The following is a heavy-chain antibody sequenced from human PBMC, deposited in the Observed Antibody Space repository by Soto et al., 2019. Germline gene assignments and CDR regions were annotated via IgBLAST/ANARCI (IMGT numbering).Heavy chain of an antibody. CDR3: AHRRTRVNTWNYGDFDY. V-gene: IGHV2-5*02. J-gene: IGHJ4*02. CDR1: GFSLATGGVG. Sequence: QITLKESGPTLVKPTQTLTLTCTFSGFSLATGGVGVGWIRQPPGKALECLTLIYWDDDKRYNPSQKSRLTVTKDTSKNQVVLTMTNMEPVDTATYFCAHRRTRVNTWNYGDFDYWGQGILVTVSS. D-gene: IGHD1-7*01. CDR2: IYWDDDK.